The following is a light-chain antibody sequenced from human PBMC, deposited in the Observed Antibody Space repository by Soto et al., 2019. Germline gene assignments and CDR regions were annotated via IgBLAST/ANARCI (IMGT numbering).Light chain of an antibody. CDR3: SSYPSRSTWV. Sequence: QSALTQPASVSGSPGQSITISCTGTSSDVGGYNYVSWYQHHPGKAPRLMTYAISNRPSGVSSRFSGSKSGNTASLTISGLQAEDEADYYCSSYPSRSTWVFGGGTKLTVL. V-gene: IGLV2-14*01. CDR1: SSDVGGYNY. CDR2: AIS. J-gene: IGLJ3*02.